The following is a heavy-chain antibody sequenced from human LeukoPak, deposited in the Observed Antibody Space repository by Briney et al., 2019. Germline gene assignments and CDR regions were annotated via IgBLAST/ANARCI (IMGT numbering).Heavy chain of an antibody. CDR2: IYYSGST. CDR1: GGSVSSGSYY. J-gene: IGHJ4*02. CDR3: ARVYGYAFGSSWYYFDY. Sequence: SETLSLTCTVSGGSVSSGSYYWSWIRQPPGKGLEWIGYIYYSGSTNYNPSLKSRVTISVDTSKNQFSLKLSSVTAADTAVYYCARVYGYAFGSSWYYFDYWGQGTLVTVSS. D-gene: IGHD6-13*01. V-gene: IGHV4-61*01.